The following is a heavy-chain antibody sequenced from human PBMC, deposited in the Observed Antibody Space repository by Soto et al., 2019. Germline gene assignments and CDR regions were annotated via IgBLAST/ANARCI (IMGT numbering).Heavy chain of an antibody. Sequence: EVQLLESGGKLVQPGGSLTLSCAASGFTFSTYAMACVRQAPGKGLEWVSGVSASGLNTDYADSLKGRFYISRDNSKDTVSQPLNSLRAEDTALYYCEKDRTLSSSCYFFDYWGQGTQVTVSS. J-gene: IGHJ4*02. D-gene: IGHD2-15*01. CDR1: GFTFSTYA. CDR2: VSASGLNT. CDR3: EKDRTLSSSCYFFDY. V-gene: IGHV3-23*01.